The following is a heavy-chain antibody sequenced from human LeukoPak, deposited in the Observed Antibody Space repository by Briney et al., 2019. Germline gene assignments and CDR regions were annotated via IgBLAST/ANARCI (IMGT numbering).Heavy chain of an antibody. Sequence: SETLSLTCSVSVDSISTGAYYWSWIRQHPGKGLEWIGYILYSGKSYHNPSFKSRLSLSLDTSKNQFSLKLTSVTAADTAVYYCASIWYALNSAFHFDNWGQGTLVTVSS. J-gene: IGHJ4*02. CDR2: ILYSGKS. CDR3: ASIWYALNSAFHFDN. V-gene: IGHV4-31*03. D-gene: IGHD1-7*01. CDR1: VDSISTGAYY.